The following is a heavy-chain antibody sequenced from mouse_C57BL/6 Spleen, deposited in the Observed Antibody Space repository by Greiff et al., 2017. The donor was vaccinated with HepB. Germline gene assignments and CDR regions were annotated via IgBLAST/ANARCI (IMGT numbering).Heavy chain of an antibody. Sequence: EVQLVESGGDLVKPGGSLKLSCAASGFTFSSYGMSWVRQTPDKRLEWVATISSGGSYTYYPDSVKGRFTISRDNAKNTLYLQMSSLKSEDTAMYYCARQGNSELPFYAMDYWGQGTSVTVSS. J-gene: IGHJ4*01. V-gene: IGHV5-6*01. CDR2: ISSGGSYT. D-gene: IGHD5-5*01. CDR1: GFTFSSYG. CDR3: ARQGNSELPFYAMDY.